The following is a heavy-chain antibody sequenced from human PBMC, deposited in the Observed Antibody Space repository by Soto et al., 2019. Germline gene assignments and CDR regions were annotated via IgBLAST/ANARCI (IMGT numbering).Heavy chain of an antibody. CDR3: ANGLGAAGTTGYSYYGMDV. V-gene: IGHV3-9*01. CDR1: RFTFDDYA. D-gene: IGHD6-13*01. J-gene: IGHJ6*02. CDR2: ISWNSGSI. Sequence: GGSLRLSCAASRFTFDDYAMHWVRQAPGKGLEWVSGISWNSGSIGYADSVKGRFTISRDNAKNSLYLQMNSLRAEDTDLYYCANGLGAAGTTGYSYYGMDVWGQGTTVTVSS.